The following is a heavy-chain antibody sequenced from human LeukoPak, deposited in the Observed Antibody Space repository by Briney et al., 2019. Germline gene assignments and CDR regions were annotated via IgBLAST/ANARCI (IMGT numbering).Heavy chain of an antibody. Sequence: GGSLRLSCAASGFTFSNYEINWVRQAPGRGLEWVAVISYDGSNKYYVDSVKGRFTISRDNSKNTLYLQMNSLRAEDTAVYYCAKGAITMVRGPLEPWGQGTLVTVSS. V-gene: IGHV3-30*18. D-gene: IGHD3-10*01. CDR3: AKGAITMVRGPLEP. CDR2: ISYDGSNK. CDR1: GFTFSNYE. J-gene: IGHJ5*02.